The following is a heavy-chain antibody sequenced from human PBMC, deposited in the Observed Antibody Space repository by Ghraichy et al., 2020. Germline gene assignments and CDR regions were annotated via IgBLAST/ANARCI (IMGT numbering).Heavy chain of an antibody. V-gene: IGHV3-23*01. J-gene: IGHJ1*01. CDR3: MRGGWGVN. Sequence: GGSLRLSCTASGFPFSTSVISWARQAPGKGLEWVSTIGSSGGSTFYADSVKGRFTISRDNSKNTLFLQMSSLRAEDTAVYYCMRGGWGVNWGQGALVTVSS. D-gene: IGHD3-16*01. CDR1: GFPFSTSV. CDR2: IGSSGGST.